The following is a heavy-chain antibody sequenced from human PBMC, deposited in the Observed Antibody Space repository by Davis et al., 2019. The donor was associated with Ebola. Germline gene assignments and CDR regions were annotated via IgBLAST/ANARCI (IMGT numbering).Heavy chain of an antibody. V-gene: IGHV3-30*02. CDR2: IRYDGSNK. J-gene: IGHJ6*04. Sequence: GESLKISCAASGFTFSSYGMHWVRQAPGKGLEWVAFIRYDGSNKYYADSVKGRFTISRDNSKNTLYLQMNSLRAEDTAVYYCASQCSSTSCYYGMDVWGKGTTVTVSS. CDR3: ASQCSSTSCYYGMDV. CDR1: GFTFSSYG. D-gene: IGHD2-2*01.